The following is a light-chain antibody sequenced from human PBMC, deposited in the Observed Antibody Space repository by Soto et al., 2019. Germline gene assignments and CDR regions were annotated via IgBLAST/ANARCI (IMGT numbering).Light chain of an antibody. J-gene: IGLJ2*01. CDR3: CSYSGSSTSVV. CDR1: SSDVGSYNL. Sequence: QSALTHPASVSGSPGQSITISCTGTSSDVGSYNLVSWYQQHPGKAPKLMIYEGSKRPSGVSNRFSGSKSGNTASLTISGLQAEDEADYYCCSYSGSSTSVVFGGGTKRTVL. V-gene: IGLV2-23*01. CDR2: EGS.